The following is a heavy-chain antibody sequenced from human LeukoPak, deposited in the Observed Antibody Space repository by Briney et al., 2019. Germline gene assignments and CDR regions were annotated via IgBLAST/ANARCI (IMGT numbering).Heavy chain of an antibody. V-gene: IGHV1-2*02. CDR1: GYTFTGYY. Sequence: ASVKVSCKASGYTFTGYYMHWVRQAPGQGLEWMGWINPNSGGTNYAQKFQGRVTMTRDTSISPAYMELSRLRSDDTAVYYCAREPADSSGYYYVSDYFDYWGQGTLVTVSS. CDR2: INPNSGGT. J-gene: IGHJ4*02. D-gene: IGHD3-22*01. CDR3: AREPADSSGYYYVSDYFDY.